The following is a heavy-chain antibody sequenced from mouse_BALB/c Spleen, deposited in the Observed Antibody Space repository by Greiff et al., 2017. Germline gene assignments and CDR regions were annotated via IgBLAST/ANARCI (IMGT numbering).Heavy chain of an antibody. J-gene: IGHJ2*01. Sequence: VQGVESGPGLVAPSQSLSITCTVSGFSLTSYGVHWVRQPPGKGLEWLGVIWAGGSTNYNSALMSRLSISKDNSKSQVFLKMNSLQTDDTAMYYCARDLGYYFDYWGQGTTLTVSS. CDR1: GFSLTSYG. CDR2: IWAGGST. CDR3: ARDLGYYFDY. V-gene: IGHV2-9*02. D-gene: IGHD4-1*01.